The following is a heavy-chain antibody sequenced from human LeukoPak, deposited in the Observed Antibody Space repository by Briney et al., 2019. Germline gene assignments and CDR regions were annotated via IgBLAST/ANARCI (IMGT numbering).Heavy chain of an antibody. V-gene: IGHV4-34*01. CDR1: GGSFSGYY. D-gene: IGHD1-14*01. CDR2: INHSGST. CDR3: ARLSHRNLDY. Sequence: SETLSLACAVYGGSFSGYYWSWIRQPPGKGLEWIGEINHSGSTNYNPSLKSRVTISVDTSKNQFSLKLSSVTAADTAVYYCARLSHRNLDYWGQGTLVTVSS. J-gene: IGHJ4*02.